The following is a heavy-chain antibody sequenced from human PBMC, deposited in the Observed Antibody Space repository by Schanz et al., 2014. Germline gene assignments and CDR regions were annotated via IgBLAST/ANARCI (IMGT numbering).Heavy chain of an antibody. Sequence: QVHRVHFGPEWTRLGPPGRSSCRLSEGTFFPFFFPWGQQAPGQGPQWMGRISPLLGVANYAQEFQGRLTITADTSTSTAYMELSSLRSEDTAVYYCATCSGGTCHAKPVLDNWGQGTLVTVSS. CDR2: ISPLLGVA. V-gene: IGHV1-69*02. D-gene: IGHD2-15*01. CDR3: ATCSGGTCHAKPVLDN. CDR1: EGTFFPFF. J-gene: IGHJ4*02.